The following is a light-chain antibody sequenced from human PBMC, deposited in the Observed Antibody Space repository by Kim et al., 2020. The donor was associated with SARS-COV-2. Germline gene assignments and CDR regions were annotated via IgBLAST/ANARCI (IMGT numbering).Light chain of an antibody. CDR1: SGSIASNY. CDR3: QSYDSSTVI. CDR2: ENN. V-gene: IGLV6-57*03. J-gene: IGLJ2*01. Sequence: GKTVTISWTRSSGSIASNYVQWYQQRPGSAPTTVIAENNQRPSGVPDRFSGSIDSSSNSASLTISGLKTEDEADYYCQSYDSSTVIFGGGTQLTVL.